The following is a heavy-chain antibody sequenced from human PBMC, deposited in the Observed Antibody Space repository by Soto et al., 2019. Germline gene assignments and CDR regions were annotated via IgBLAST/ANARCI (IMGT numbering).Heavy chain of an antibody. J-gene: IGHJ4*02. CDR2: IIPILGIA. CDR3: AREHLDYGDPFDY. Sequence: QVQLVQSGAEVKKPGSSVKVSCKASGGTFSSYTISWVRQAPGQGLEWMGRIIPILGIANYAQKFQGRVTITADKSTSTASMELSSLRSEDTAVYYCAREHLDYGDPFDYWGQGTLVTVSS. CDR1: GGTFSSYT. D-gene: IGHD4-17*01. V-gene: IGHV1-69*08.